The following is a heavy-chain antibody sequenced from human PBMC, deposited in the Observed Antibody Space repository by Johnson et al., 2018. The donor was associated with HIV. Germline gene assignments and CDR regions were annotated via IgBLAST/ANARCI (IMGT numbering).Heavy chain of an antibody. J-gene: IGHJ3*01. Sequence: MLLVESGGGLVKPGGSLRLSCVASGFTFSSAWMGWVRQAPGKGLEWVGRIKTKSDGGTIDYNAPVKGRFSISRDDSKNTLYLQMNSLKTEDTAVYYCNTEWGSYLQTDACDVWGQGTMVTVSS. CDR2: IKTKSDGGTI. V-gene: IGHV3-15*01. CDR1: GFTFSSAW. D-gene: IGHD1-26*01. CDR3: NTEWGSYLQTDACDV.